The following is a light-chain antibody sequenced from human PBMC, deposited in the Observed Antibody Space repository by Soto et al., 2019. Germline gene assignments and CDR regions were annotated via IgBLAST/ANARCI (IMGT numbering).Light chain of an antibody. Sequence: IHKTQNTSTLSGSVGDRGTITCRARQTISSWLAWYQQKPGKAPKLLIYKASTLKSGVPSRLSGSGSGTEFTLTISSLQPDDFATYYCQHYNSYSDAFGQGTKVDIK. V-gene: IGKV1-5*03. CDR3: QHYNSYSDA. CDR2: KAS. J-gene: IGKJ1*01. CDR1: QTISSW.